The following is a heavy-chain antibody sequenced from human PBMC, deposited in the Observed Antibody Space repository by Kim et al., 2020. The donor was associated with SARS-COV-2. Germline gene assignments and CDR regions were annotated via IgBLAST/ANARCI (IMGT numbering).Heavy chain of an antibody. Sequence: ASVKVSCKASGYTLRNFALNWVRQAPGQGPEWMGWLNTNNGNPTYAQGFTGRFVFSLDTSANTAYLQITSLQAEDTAVYYCARDSVGIRRAYWYFDLWGRGTLVTVSS. CDR2: LNTNNGNP. J-gene: IGHJ2*01. V-gene: IGHV7-4-1*02. CDR3: ARDSVGIRRAYWYFDL. D-gene: IGHD1-26*01. CDR1: GYTLRNFA.